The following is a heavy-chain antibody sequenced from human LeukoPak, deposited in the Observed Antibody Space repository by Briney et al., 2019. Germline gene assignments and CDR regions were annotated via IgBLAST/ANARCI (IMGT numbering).Heavy chain of an antibody. CDR3: AKDRGGQQLVLDAFDI. D-gene: IGHD6-13*01. CDR2: IRYDGSNK. V-gene: IGHV3-30*02. J-gene: IGHJ3*02. CDR1: GFAFSSYG. Sequence: PGGSLRLSCAASGFAFSSYGMHWVRQAPGKGLEWVAFIRYDGSNKYYADSVKGRFTISRDNSKNTLYLQMNSLRAEDTAVYYCAKDRGGQQLVLDAFDIWGQGTMVTVSS.